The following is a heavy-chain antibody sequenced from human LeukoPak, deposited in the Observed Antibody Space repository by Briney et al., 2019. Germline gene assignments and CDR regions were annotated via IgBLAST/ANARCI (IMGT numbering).Heavy chain of an antibody. V-gene: IGHV3-7*01. J-gene: IGHJ4*02. CDR1: GFSFSSYW. Sequence: HPGGSLRLSCAASGFSFSSYWMSWVRQAPGKGLEWVANIKQDGSEKYYVDSVKGRFTISRDNAKNSLYLQMNSLRAEDTAVYYCARDGPSYSSSSPSFDYWGQGTLVTVSS. CDR3: ARDGPSYSSSSPSFDY. CDR2: IKQDGSEK. D-gene: IGHD6-6*01.